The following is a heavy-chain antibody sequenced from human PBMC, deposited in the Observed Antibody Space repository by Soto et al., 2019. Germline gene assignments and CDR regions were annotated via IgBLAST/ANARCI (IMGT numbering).Heavy chain of an antibody. D-gene: IGHD2-15*01. CDR1: GFSLSTSGVG. J-gene: IGHJ4*02. V-gene: IGHV2-5*02. CDR2: IYWDDDK. Sequence: QITLKESGPTLVKPTQTLTLTCTFSGFSLSTSGVGVGWIRQPPGKALEWLALIYWDDDKRYSPSLKSRLTITKDTSKIQVVLTMTNMEPVDTATYYCAHTLVVVAAIYYWGQGTLVTVSS. CDR3: AHTLVVVAAIYY.